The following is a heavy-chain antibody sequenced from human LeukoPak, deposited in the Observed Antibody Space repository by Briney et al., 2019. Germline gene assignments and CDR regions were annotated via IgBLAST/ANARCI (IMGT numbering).Heavy chain of an antibody. D-gene: IGHD1-26*01. CDR2: IIPIFGTA. J-gene: IGHJ4*02. Sequence: ASVEVSCKASGGTFSSYAISWVRQAPGQGLEWMGGIIPIFGTANYAQKFQGRVTITADESTSTAYMELGSLRSEDTAVYYCARGISGSYPVDFDYWGQGTLVTVSS. V-gene: IGHV1-69*13. CDR3: ARGISGSYPVDFDY. CDR1: GGTFSSYA.